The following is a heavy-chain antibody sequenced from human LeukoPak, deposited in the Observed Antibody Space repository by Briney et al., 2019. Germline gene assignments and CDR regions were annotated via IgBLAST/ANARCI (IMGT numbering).Heavy chain of an antibody. D-gene: IGHD3-10*01. Sequence: ASVKVSCKASGYTFTSYGISWVRQAPGQGLEWMGWISAYNGNTNYAQKLQGRVTMTTDKSTSTAYMELSSLRSEDTAVYYCAIGSGSYYAPFDYWGQGTLVTVSS. CDR2: ISAYNGNT. J-gene: IGHJ4*02. V-gene: IGHV1-18*01. CDR3: AIGSGSYYAPFDY. CDR1: GYTFTSYG.